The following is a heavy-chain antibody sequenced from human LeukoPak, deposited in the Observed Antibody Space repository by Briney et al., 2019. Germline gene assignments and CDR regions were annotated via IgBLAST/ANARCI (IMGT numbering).Heavy chain of an antibody. J-gene: IGHJ4*02. CDR2: ISGSGGST. D-gene: IGHD3-22*01. V-gene: IGHV3-23*01. CDR3: AKDRAAYIVVVISAFDY. CDR1: GFTFSSYA. Sequence: PGGSLRLSCAASGFTFSSYAMSWVRQAPGKGLEWVSAISGSGGSTYYADSVKGRFTISRDDSKNTLYLQMNSLRAEDTAVYYCAKDRAAYIVVVISAFDYWGQGTLVTVSS.